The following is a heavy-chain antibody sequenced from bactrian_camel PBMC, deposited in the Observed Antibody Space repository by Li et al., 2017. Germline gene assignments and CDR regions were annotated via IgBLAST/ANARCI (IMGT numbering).Heavy chain of an antibody. Sequence: HVQLVESGGGSVQTGGSLRLSCEVQGSTNSVLAMGWFRQAPGKDREGVAAIGVTGADTYYHDSVKGRFTISRDAAKDILYLQMNNLKPEDSAMYYCAASVGKTFCSAAYFLSGLRPVFGSWGQGTQVTVS. D-gene: IGHD2*01. V-gene: IGHV3S54*01. CDR3: AASVGKTFCSAAYFLSGLRPVFGS. CDR1: GSTNSVLA. J-gene: IGHJ6*01. CDR2: IGVTGADT.